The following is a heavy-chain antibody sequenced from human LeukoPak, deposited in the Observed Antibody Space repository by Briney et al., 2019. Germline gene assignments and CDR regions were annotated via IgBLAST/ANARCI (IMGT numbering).Heavy chain of an antibody. J-gene: IGHJ3*02. CDR2: ITSSSSYI. D-gene: IGHD3-22*01. CDR1: GFTFSSYS. Sequence: PGGSLRLSCAASGFTFSSYSMNWVRQAPGKGLEWVSSITSSSSYIFYADSMKGRFTISRDNAKNSLSLQMNSLRAEDTAVYYCARDIYYDSSGNAFDIWGQGTMVTVSS. V-gene: IGHV3-21*01. CDR3: ARDIYYDSSGNAFDI.